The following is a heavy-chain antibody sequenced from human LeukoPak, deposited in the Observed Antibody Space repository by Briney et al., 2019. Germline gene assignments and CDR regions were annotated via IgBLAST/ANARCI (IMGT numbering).Heavy chain of an antibody. V-gene: IGHV3-23*01. D-gene: IGHD3-22*01. CDR2: ISGSGGST. CDR1: GFTFSSYA. Sequence: PGGSLRLSCAASGFTFSSYAMNWVRQAPGKGLKWVSAISGSGGSTYYADSVKGRFTISRDNSKNTLYLQMNSLRAEDTAVYYCARGGYDSSGYHILFDYWGQGTLVTVSS. CDR3: ARGGYDSSGYHILFDY. J-gene: IGHJ4*02.